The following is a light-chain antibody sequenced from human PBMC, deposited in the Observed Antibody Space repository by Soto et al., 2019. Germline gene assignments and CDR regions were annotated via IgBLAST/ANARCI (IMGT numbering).Light chain of an antibody. V-gene: IGKV3-15*01. CDR3: QQYNNWPPG. J-gene: IGKJ1*01. CDR1: QSVSSN. CDR2: GES. Sequence: EIVMTQSPATLSVSPGERATLSCRASQSVSSNLAWYQQKPGQAPRLLIYGESTRATGIPARFSGSGSGTEFTLTISSLESEDFAVYYCQQYNNWPPGFGQGTKVEIK.